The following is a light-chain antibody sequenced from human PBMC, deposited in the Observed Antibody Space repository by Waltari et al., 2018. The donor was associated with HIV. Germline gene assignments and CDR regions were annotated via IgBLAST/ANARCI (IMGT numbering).Light chain of an antibody. CDR2: EVG. J-gene: IGLJ3*02. CDR1: SSDVGSYNL. Sequence: QSALTQPASVSGSLGQSITISCTGTSSDVGSYNLVSWYQQHPGKAPKLMVYEVGKRPSGVSRRFSGSKSGNTATLTISGLQAEDEADYYCCSYAGSNILVFGGGTKLTVL. CDR3: CSYAGSNILV. V-gene: IGLV2-23*02.